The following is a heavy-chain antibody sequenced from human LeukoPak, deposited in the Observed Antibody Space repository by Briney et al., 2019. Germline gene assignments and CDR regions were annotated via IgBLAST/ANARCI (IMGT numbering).Heavy chain of an antibody. CDR3: VSGSQLDY. J-gene: IGHJ4*02. CDR1: GITASSYA. V-gene: IGHV3-23*01. Sequence: GGSLRLSCAASGITASSYAMTWVRQAPGKGLEWVSSISGSSDRTMYADSVKGRFTISRDNAKNTLYLQMNSLQTEDTAVYYCVSGSQLDYWGQGTLVTVSS. D-gene: IGHD2-15*01. CDR2: ISGSSDRT.